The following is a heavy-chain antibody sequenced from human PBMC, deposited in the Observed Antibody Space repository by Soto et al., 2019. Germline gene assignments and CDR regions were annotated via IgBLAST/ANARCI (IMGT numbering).Heavy chain of an antibody. CDR3: GRVRPAISMKVGFRGTGDAFDF. CDR2: ISGYNGNT. V-gene: IGHV1-18*04. J-gene: IGHJ3*01. D-gene: IGHD3-10*01. Sequence: QVQLVQSGAEVKKPGASVKVSCKASGYTFTSYGINWVRQAPGQGLEWMGWISGYNGNTNYAQKLGGRATMTKNTSRRKACMGLRRLKKEERALFTWGRVRPAISMKVGFRGTGDAFDFWPQGKRAPLS. CDR1: GYTFTSYG.